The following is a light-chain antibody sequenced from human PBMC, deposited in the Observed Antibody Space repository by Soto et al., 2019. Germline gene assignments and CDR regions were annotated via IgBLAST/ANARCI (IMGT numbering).Light chain of an antibody. Sequence: QSALTQPASVSGSPGQSIAISCTGTASDVGGYGNLSWYQQHPGRAPKLIIYDVNYRPSGVSDRFSASKSGNTASLTISGLQSGDEADYYCSSSSGRSYIVLFGGGTKVTVL. CDR1: ASDVGGYGN. J-gene: IGLJ2*01. V-gene: IGLV2-14*03. CDR3: SSSSGRSYIVL. CDR2: DVN.